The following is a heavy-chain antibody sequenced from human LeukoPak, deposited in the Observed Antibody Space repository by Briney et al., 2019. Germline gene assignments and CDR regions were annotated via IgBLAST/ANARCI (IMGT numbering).Heavy chain of an antibody. Sequence: GGSLRLSCAASGFTFSSYAMSWVRQAPGKGLEWVSAISGSGGSTYYADSVRGRFTISRDNSKNTLYLQMNSLRAEDTAVYYCAKVLGVAGAFDYWGQGTLVTVSS. CDR2: ISGSGGST. CDR3: AKVLGVAGAFDY. CDR1: GFTFSSYA. J-gene: IGHJ4*02. V-gene: IGHV3-23*01. D-gene: IGHD3-3*01.